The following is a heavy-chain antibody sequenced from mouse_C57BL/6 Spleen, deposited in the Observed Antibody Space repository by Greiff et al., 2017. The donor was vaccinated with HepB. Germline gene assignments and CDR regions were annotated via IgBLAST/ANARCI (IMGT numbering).Heavy chain of an antibody. V-gene: IGHV1-72*01. CDR2: ICHNSGGT. CDR1: GYTLTSYW. Sequence: QVQLQQPGAELVKPGASVKLSCKASGYTLTSYWMHWVKQRPGRGLEWIGRICHNSGGTKYNEKFKSKATLTVDKPSSTAYMQLSSLTSEDSAVYYCARSLTGYFDYWGQGTTLTVSS. CDR3: ARSLTGYFDY. J-gene: IGHJ2*01. D-gene: IGHD1-3*01.